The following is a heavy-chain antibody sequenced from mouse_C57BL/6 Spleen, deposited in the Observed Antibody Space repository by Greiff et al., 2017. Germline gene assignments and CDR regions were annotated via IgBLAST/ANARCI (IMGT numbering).Heavy chain of an antibody. CDR2: IDPSDSYT. Sequence: QVQLKQPGAELVMPGASVKLSCKASGYTFTSYWMHWVKQRPGQGLEWIGEIDPSDSYTNYNQKFKGKSTLTVDKSSSTAYMQLSSLTSEDSAVYYCARGVPPYYGSNNWYFDVWGTETTVTVSS. CDR1: GYTFTSYW. D-gene: IGHD1-1*01. V-gene: IGHV1-69*01. J-gene: IGHJ1*03. CDR3: ARGVPPYYGSNNWYFDV.